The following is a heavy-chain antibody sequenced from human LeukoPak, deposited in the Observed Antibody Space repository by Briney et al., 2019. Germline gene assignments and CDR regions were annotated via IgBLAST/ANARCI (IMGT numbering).Heavy chain of an antibody. D-gene: IGHD6-19*01. CDR3: TRPVAGYYFEY. Sequence: GRSLRLSCTTSGFTFGDYAMSWVRQAPGEGLEWLGFIRSKAYGGTTDYAASVKGRITISRDDSKSILYLQMNGLKTEDTAVYYCTRPVAGYYFEYWGQGTLVTVSS. V-gene: IGHV3-49*04. CDR1: GFTFGDYA. CDR2: IRSKAYGGTT. J-gene: IGHJ4*02.